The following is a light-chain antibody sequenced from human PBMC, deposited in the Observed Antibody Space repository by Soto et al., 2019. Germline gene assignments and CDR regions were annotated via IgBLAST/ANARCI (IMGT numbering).Light chain of an antibody. V-gene: IGLV2-14*01. Sequence: QSALTQPASVSGSPGQSITISCTGTSSDVGYFNYVSWYQHHPGKAPKLIIYEVSNRPSGVSNRFSASKSGNTASLTISGLQAEDEADYYCSSYTTSSTQVFGGGTKLTVL. CDR1: SSDVGYFNY. CDR3: SSYTTSSTQV. J-gene: IGLJ3*02. CDR2: EVS.